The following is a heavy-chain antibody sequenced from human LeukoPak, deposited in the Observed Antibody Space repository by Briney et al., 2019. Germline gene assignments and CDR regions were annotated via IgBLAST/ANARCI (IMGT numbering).Heavy chain of an antibody. CDR1: GGSISSYY. Sequence: SETLSLTCTVSGGSISSYYWSWIRQPPGKGLEWIGYIYYSGSTNYNPSLKSRVTISVDTSKNQFSLKLSSVTAADTAVYYCARDYRGAFDIWGQGTMVTVSS. D-gene: IGHD1-14*01. J-gene: IGHJ3*02. CDR2: IYYSGST. V-gene: IGHV4-59*01. CDR3: ARDYRGAFDI.